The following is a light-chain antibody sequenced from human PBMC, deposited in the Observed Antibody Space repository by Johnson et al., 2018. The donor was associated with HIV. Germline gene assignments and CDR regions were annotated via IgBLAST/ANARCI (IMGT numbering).Light chain of an antibody. J-gene: IGLJ1*01. CDR2: DNN. CDR3: GTWDSSLSEGV. Sequence: SLLTQPPSVSAAPGQKVTISCSGSSSNIGNNYVSWYQQLPGTAPTLLIYDNNKRPSGIPDRFSGSKSGTSATLGITGLQTGDEADYYCGTWDSSLSEGVFGTGTKVTVL. CDR1: SSNIGNNY. V-gene: IGLV1-51*01.